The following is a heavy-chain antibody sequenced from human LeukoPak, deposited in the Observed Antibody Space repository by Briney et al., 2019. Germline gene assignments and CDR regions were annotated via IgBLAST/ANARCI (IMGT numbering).Heavy chain of an antibody. D-gene: IGHD2-2*02. J-gene: IGHJ4*02. CDR2: IYPGDSDT. CDR3: ARQGCSSTSCYTPVLYYFDY. Sequence: GESLKISCKGSGYSFTSYWLGWVRQMPGKGLEWMGIIYPGDSDTRYSPSFQGQVTISADKSISTAYLQWSSLKASDTAMYYCARQGCSSTSCYTPVLYYFDYWGQGTLVTVSS. V-gene: IGHV5-51*01. CDR1: GYSFTSYW.